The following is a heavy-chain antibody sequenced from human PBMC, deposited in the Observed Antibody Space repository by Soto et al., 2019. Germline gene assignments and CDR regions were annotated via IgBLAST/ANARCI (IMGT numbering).Heavy chain of an antibody. CDR2: IKQDGSEK. Sequence: GGSLRLSCAASGFTFSSYWMSWVRQAPGKGLKWVANIKQDGSEKYYVDSVKGRFTISRDNAKNSLYLQMNSLRAEDTAVYYCARDFQVGYSSSYYFDYWGQGTLVTVSS. J-gene: IGHJ4*02. V-gene: IGHV3-7*01. D-gene: IGHD6-6*01. CDR3: ARDFQVGYSSSYYFDY. CDR1: GFTFSSYW.